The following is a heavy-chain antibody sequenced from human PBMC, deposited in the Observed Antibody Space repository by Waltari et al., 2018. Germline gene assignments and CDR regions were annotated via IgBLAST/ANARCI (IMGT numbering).Heavy chain of an antibody. CDR3: ASIAAVGYKSDY. Sequence: QVQLQESGPGLVKPSDTLSLTCTVSGSSISSYYWSWIRQPPGKGLEWIGYIHYSGRTNYNPSLKSRITISIDTSKDQFSLKMSSVTAADTAVYFCASIAAVGYKSDYWGQGTLVTVSS. CDR1: GSSISSYY. CDR2: IHYSGRT. V-gene: IGHV4-59*01. J-gene: IGHJ4*02. D-gene: IGHD6-6*01.